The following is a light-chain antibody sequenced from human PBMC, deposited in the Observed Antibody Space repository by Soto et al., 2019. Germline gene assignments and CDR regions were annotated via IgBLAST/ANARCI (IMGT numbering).Light chain of an antibody. CDR1: QSVSSSY. J-gene: IGKJ2*02. CDR3: HQYGSSPPACT. V-gene: IGKV3-20*01. CDR2: GAS. Sequence: EIVLTQSPGTLSLSPGERATLSCRASQSVSSSYLAWYQQKPGQAPRLLIYGASSRATGIPDRFSGSGSGTDFTLTISRLEPEDFAVYYFHQYGSSPPACTFGQGTKLEIK.